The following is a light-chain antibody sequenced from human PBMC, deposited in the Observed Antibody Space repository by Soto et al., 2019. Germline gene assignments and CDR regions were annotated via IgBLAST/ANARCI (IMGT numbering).Light chain of an antibody. J-gene: IGKJ5*01. CDR1: QAIRGA. CDR3: QQFLSYPIT. CDR2: DVS. V-gene: IGKV1-13*02. Sequence: AIQVTQSPSSLSASVGDRVTITCRASQAIRGALAWYQQKPGKPPKLLIYDVSSLESGVPSRFSGSGSGTEFTLTISSLQSEDFGTYYCQQFLSYPITFGHGTRLEIK.